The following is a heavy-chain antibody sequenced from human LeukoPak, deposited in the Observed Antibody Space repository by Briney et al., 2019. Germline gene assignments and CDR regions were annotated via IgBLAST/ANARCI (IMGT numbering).Heavy chain of an antibody. J-gene: IGHJ4*02. CDR3: THNIVVVPAAIYYFDY. D-gene: IGHD2-2*02. CDR1: GGFISTGSYY. Sequence: PSETLALTCTVSGGFISTGSYYWSWLRQPPGKGLEWIGYIYYSGRTYLNPSLKSRVTISVDTSKNQFSLKLSSVTAADTAVYYCTHNIVVVPAAIYYFDYWGQGTLVTVSS. V-gene: IGHV4-39*01. CDR2: IYYSGRT.